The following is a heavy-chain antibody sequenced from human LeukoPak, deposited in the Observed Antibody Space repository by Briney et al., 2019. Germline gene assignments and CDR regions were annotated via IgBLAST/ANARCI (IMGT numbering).Heavy chain of an antibody. V-gene: IGHV1-46*01. CDR1: GYTFTSYG. D-gene: IGHD2-15*01. Sequence: ASVKVSCKASGYTFTSYGISWVRQAPGQGLEWMGIINPSGGSTSYAQKFQGRVTMTRDTSTSTVYMELSSLRSEDTAVYYCARDQGGIDYWGQGTLVTVSS. CDR3: ARDQGGIDY. CDR2: INPSGGST. J-gene: IGHJ4*02.